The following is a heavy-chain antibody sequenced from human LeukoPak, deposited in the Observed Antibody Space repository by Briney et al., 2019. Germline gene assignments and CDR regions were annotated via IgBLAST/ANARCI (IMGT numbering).Heavy chain of an antibody. CDR1: GDSISSGDYY. Sequence: SETLSLTCTVSGDSISSGDYYWSWIRQPAGKGLEWIGRISSSGSTNYNPSLKSRVTISVDTSKNQFSLKLSSVTAADTAVYYCTRGSIAYYYMDVWGKGTTVTISS. J-gene: IGHJ6*03. D-gene: IGHD3-22*01. V-gene: IGHV4-61*02. CDR3: TRGSIAYYYMDV. CDR2: ISSSGST.